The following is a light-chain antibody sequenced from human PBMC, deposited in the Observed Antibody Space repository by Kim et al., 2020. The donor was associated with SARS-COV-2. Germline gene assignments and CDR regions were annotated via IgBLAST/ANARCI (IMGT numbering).Light chain of an antibody. V-gene: IGLV3-1*01. J-gene: IGLJ1*01. CDR1: KLGDKY. CDR3: QAWDSSTAR. CDR2: QDS. Sequence: SYELTQPPSVSVSPGQTASITCSGDKLGDKYACWYQQKPGQSPVLVIYQDSKRPSGIHERFSGSNSGNTATLTIRGTQAMDEADYYCQAWDSSTARFGT.